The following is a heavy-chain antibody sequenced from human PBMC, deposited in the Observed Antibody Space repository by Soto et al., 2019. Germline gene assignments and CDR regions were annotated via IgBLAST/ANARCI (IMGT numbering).Heavy chain of an antibody. V-gene: IGHV4-34*01. D-gene: IGHD3-3*01. CDR3: ARGHPNYDFWSGYYYPDY. J-gene: IGHJ4*02. CDR2: INHSGST. Sequence: SETLSLTCAVYGGSFSGYYWSWIRQPPGKGLEWIGEINHSGSTNYNPSLKSRVTISVDTSKNQFSLKLSSVTAADTAVYYCARGHPNYDFWSGYYYPDYWGQGTLVTVSS. CDR1: GGSFSGYY.